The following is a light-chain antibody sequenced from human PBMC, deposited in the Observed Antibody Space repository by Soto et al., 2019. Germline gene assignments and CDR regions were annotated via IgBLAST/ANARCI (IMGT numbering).Light chain of an antibody. CDR1: SSDVGGYNY. J-gene: IGLJ1*01. Sequence: DLTKAASVTGLPGQSSTISCTRTSSDVGGYNYVSWYQQHPGKAPKLMIYDVSNRPSGVSNRFSGSKSGNTASLTISGLQAEDEADYYCSSYTSSSTLGVFGTGTKVTVL. CDR3: SSYTSSSTLGV. CDR2: DVS. V-gene: IGLV2-14*01.